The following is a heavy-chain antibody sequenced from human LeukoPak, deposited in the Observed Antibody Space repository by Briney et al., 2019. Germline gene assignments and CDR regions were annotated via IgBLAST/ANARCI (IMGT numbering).Heavy chain of an antibody. J-gene: IGHJ4*02. Sequence: GGSLRLSCAASGFTFSSYAMSWVRQAPGKGLEWISAISGSGGSTYYADSVKGRFTISRDNSKNTLYLQMNSLRAEDTAVYYCAKGDYGGNSGDFDYWGQGTLVTVSS. CDR2: ISGSGGST. V-gene: IGHV3-23*01. D-gene: IGHD4-23*01. CDR1: GFTFSSYA. CDR3: AKGDYGGNSGDFDY.